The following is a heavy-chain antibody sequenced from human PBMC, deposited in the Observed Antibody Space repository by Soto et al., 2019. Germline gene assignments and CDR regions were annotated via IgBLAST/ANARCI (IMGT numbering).Heavy chain of an antibody. CDR3: ARRTVNIRTFYSGLKTHCFDY. J-gene: IGHJ4*02. Sequence: SCKASGGTFSSYAISWIRRPPGKGLEWIGSIYYSGSTYYNPSLQSRVAISVDTSKNQFSLKLKSVTAADTAIYYCARRTVNIRTFYSGLKTHCFDYWGQGAPVTVSS. V-gene: IGHV4-39*01. CDR1: GGTFSSYAI. CDR2: IYYSGST. D-gene: IGHD6-19*01.